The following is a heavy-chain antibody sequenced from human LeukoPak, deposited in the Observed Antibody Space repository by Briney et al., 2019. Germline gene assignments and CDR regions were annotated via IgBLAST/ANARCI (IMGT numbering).Heavy chain of an antibody. CDR1: GGSISSYY. V-gene: IGHV4-59*01. Sequence: SDTLSLTCTVSGGSISSYYWSWIRQPPGKGLEWIGYIYYSGSTNYNPSLKSRVTISVDTSKNQFSLKLSSVTAADTAVYYCARDGCSGGSCYWNWFDPLGQGTLVTVSS. J-gene: IGHJ5*02. D-gene: IGHD2-15*01. CDR3: ARDGCSGGSCYWNWFDP. CDR2: IYYSGST.